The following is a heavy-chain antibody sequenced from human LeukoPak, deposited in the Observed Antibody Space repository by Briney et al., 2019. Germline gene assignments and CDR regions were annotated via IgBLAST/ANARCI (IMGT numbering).Heavy chain of an antibody. J-gene: IGHJ5*02. D-gene: IGHD6-19*01. CDR3: ARPSTGSGWYVPWFDP. V-gene: IGHV4-39*01. CDR1: GGSISSSSYY. CDR2: IYYSGST. Sequence: SETLSLTCTVSGGSISSSSYYWGWIRQPPGKGLEWIGSIYYSGSTYYNPSLKSRVTISVDTSKNQFSLKLSPVTAADTAVYYCARPSTGSGWYVPWFDPWGQGTLVTVSS.